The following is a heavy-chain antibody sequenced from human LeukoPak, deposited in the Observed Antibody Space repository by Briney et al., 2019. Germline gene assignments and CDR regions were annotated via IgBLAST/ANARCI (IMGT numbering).Heavy chain of an antibody. V-gene: IGHV4-34*01. CDR1: GGSFSGYY. Sequence: SETLSLTCAVYGGSFSGYYRSWIRQPPGKGLEWIGEISHSGSTNYNPSLKSRVTISVDTSKNQFSLKLSSVTAADTAVYYCARGRATYDFWSGQKIDYWGQGTLVTVSS. CDR2: ISHSGST. CDR3: ARGRATYDFWSGQKIDY. D-gene: IGHD3-3*01. J-gene: IGHJ4*02.